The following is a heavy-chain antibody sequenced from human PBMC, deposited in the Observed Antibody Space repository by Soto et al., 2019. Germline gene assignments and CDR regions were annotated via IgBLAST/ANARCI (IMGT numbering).Heavy chain of an antibody. V-gene: IGHV1-2*02. CDR2: INPNDRAT. CDR3: AGGGNTADSTPLYDY. Sequence: ASVKVSCKASGYTFTAYYMHWVRQAPGQGLEWVGWINPNDRATNFAQKFQGRVTVTSDTSITTVYMELDSLTSDDTAVFYCAGGGNTADSTPLYDYWGQGTRVTVCS. J-gene: IGHJ4*02. CDR1: GYTFTAYY. D-gene: IGHD2-2*01.